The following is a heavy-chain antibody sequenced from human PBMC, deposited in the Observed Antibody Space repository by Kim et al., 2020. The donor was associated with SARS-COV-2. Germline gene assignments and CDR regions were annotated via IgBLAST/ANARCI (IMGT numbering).Heavy chain of an antibody. D-gene: IGHD3-9*01. CDR2: ISYDGSNK. CDR3: ARTQMDDMGAFDI. V-gene: IGHV3-30-3*01. CDR1: GFAFSSYA. Sequence: GGSLRLSCAASGFAFSSYAMHWVRQAPGKGLEWVAVISYDGSNKYYADSVKGRFTISRDNSKNTLYLQMNSLRAEDTAVYYCARTQMDDMGAFDIWGQGTMVTVSS. J-gene: IGHJ3*02.